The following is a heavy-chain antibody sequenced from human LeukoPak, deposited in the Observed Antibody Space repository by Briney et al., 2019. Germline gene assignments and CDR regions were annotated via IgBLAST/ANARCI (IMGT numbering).Heavy chain of an antibody. CDR1: GYTFTSYY. V-gene: IGHV1-46*01. Sequence: GASVKVSCKASGYTFTSYYMHWVRQAPGQGLEWMGIINPSGGSTSYTQKFQGRVTMTRDTSTSTVYMELSSLRSEDTAVYYCARDPLRAIAAAVPFDYWGQGTLVTVSS. CDR3: ARDPLRAIAAAVPFDY. CDR2: INPSGGST. D-gene: IGHD6-13*01. J-gene: IGHJ4*02.